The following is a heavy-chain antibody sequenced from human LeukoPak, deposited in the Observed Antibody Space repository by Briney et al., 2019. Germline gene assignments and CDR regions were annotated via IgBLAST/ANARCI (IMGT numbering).Heavy chain of an antibody. J-gene: IGHJ6*03. D-gene: IGHD6-13*01. CDR3: ARDRDSSSWVSYVTYKYYYYMEV. Sequence: GGSLRLSCTASGFTFSSYWMTWVRQAPGKGLEWVAKIKQDAGERYYVDSVKGRFTISRDNAQNSLYLELNSLRAEDTAVYFCARDRDSSSWVSYVTYKYYYYMEVWGKGTTVTVSS. V-gene: IGHV3-7*01. CDR2: IKQDAGER. CDR1: GFTFSSYW.